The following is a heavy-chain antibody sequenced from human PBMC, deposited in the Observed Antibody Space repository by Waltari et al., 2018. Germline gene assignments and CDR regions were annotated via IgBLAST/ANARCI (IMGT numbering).Heavy chain of an antibody. CDR1: GGSISSGSVY. D-gene: IGHD1-26*01. Sequence: QVQLQESGPGLVRPSQTLSLTCTVSGGSISSGSVYWTWIRQPAGKGLAWVGHIFTSGSTKYNPSLKSRVSVSLDTSENQFSLRLSSVTAADTAVYYCARDGSPGVGPTRYWGQGTLVTVSS. CDR3: ARDGSPGVGPTRY. CDR2: IFTSGST. V-gene: IGHV4-61*02. J-gene: IGHJ4*02.